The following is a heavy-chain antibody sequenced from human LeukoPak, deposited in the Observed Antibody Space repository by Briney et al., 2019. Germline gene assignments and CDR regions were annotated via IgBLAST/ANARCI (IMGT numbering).Heavy chain of an antibody. CDR1: GFTFSSYA. CDR2: ISSNGGST. V-gene: IGHV3-64*01. Sequence: GGSLRLSCAASGFTFSSYAMHWVRQAPGKGLEYVSAISSNGGSTYYANSVKGRFTISRDNSKNTLHLQMGSLRAEDMAVYYCARDVGMDYWGQGTLVTVSS. J-gene: IGHJ4*02. D-gene: IGHD1-26*01. CDR3: ARDVGMDY.